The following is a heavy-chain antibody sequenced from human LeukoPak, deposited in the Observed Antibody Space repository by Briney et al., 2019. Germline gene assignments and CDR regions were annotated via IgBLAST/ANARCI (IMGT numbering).Heavy chain of an antibody. J-gene: IGHJ4*02. Sequence: PGGSLRLSCAASEFTFSRYSMEWVRQAPGKGLEGGLSILHSGDYVYYADSVKGRFTISRDNAENSLYLQMNSLRAEDTAVYYCARARSGWYGDYWGRGTLVTVSS. CDR2: ILHSGDYV. V-gene: IGHV3-21*01. CDR3: ARARSGWYGDY. D-gene: IGHD6-13*01. CDR1: EFTFSRYS.